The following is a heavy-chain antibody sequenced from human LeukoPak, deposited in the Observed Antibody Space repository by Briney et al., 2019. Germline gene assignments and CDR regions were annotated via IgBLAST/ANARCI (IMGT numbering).Heavy chain of an antibody. CDR2: ISSSSSYI. J-gene: IGHJ4*02. D-gene: IGHD3-10*01. CDR3: ARDIPYGSGSLYDY. Sequence: GGSLRLSCAASGFTFSSYSMNWVRQAPGKGLEWVSSISSSSSYIYYADSVKGRFTISRDNAKNSLYLQMTSLRAEDTAVYYCARDIPYGSGSLYDYWGQGTLVTVSS. CDR1: GFTFSSYS. V-gene: IGHV3-21*01.